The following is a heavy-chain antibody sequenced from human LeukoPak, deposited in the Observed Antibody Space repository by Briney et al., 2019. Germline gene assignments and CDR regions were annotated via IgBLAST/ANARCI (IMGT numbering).Heavy chain of an antibody. V-gene: IGHV1-8*01. Sequence: ASAKVSCKASGYTFTSYDINWVRQATGQGLEWMGWMNPNSGNTGYAQKFQGRVTMTRNTSISTAYMELSSLRSEDTAVYYCARGVDTAMVYSSDYWGQGTLVTVSS. CDR3: ARGVDTAMVYSSDY. CDR2: MNPNSGNT. D-gene: IGHD5-18*01. J-gene: IGHJ4*02. CDR1: GYTFTSYD.